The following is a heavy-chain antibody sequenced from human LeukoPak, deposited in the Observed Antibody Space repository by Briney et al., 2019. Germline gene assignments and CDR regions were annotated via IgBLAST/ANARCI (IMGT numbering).Heavy chain of an antibody. CDR1: GFTFSSYW. CDR2: IKQEGNAK. CDR3: VREGGGGLGYCSGGSCYAMDA. V-gene: IGHV3-7*01. J-gene: IGHJ6*02. Sequence: PGGSLRLSCAASGFTFSSYWTSWVRQAPGMGLEWVASIKQEGNAKHYVESVRGRFTISRDNAKKSLYLQRDNLRVEDTAVYYCVREGGGGLGYCSGGSCYAMDAWGQGTTVTVSS. D-gene: IGHD2-15*01.